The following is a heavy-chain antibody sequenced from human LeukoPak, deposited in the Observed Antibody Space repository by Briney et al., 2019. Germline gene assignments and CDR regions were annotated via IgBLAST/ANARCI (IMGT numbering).Heavy chain of an antibody. CDR3: ARQGVGQLARDYYGMDV. V-gene: IGHV4-59*08. CDR1: GGSISSYY. J-gene: IGHJ6*02. CDR2: IYYSGST. Sequence: SETLSLTCTVSGGSISSYYWSWIRQPPGKGLEWIGYIYYSGSTNYNPSLKSRVTISVDTSKNQFSLKLSSVTAADTAVYYCARQGVGQLARDYYGMDVWGQGTTVTVSS. D-gene: IGHD6-13*01.